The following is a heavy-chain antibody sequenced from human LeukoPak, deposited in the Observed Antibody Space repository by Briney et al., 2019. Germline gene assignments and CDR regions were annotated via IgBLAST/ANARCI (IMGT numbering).Heavy chain of an antibody. CDR3: ARRGLTYYYDSSDY. V-gene: IGHV4-34*01. Sequence: PSETLSLTCAVYGGSFSGYYWSWIRQPPGKGLEWIGEINHSGSTNYNPSLKSRVTISVDTSKNQFSLKLSSVTAADTAAYYCARRGLTYYYDSSDYWGQGTLVTVSS. CDR1: GGSFSGYY. D-gene: IGHD3-22*01. CDR2: INHSGST. J-gene: IGHJ4*02.